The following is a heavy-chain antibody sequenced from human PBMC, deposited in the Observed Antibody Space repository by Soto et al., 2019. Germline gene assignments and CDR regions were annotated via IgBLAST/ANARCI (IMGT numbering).Heavy chain of an antibody. CDR1: GFSFSSFS. J-gene: IGHJ4*02. Sequence: EVHLVESGGDLVQPGGSLRLSCAASGFSFSSFSMNWVRQAPGKGLEWVSYISGSGTTTYYADSVKGRFTISRDNAKNSLYLQMKSLQAEDTAVYYGARLGDYGAGRYWGQGTLVTVSS. D-gene: IGHD3-10*01. CDR2: ISGSGTTT. CDR3: ARLGDYGAGRY. V-gene: IGHV3-48*04.